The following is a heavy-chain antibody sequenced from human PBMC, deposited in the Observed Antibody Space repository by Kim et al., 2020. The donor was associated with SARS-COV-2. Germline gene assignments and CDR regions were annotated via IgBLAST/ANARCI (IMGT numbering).Heavy chain of an antibody. J-gene: IGHJ4*02. CDR1: GGSISSGGYY. CDR2: IYYSGST. Sequence: SETLSLTCTVSGGSISSGGYYWSWIRQHPGKGLEWIGYIYYSGSTYYNPSLKSRVTISGDTSKNQFSLKLSSVTAADTAVYYCARVEGERGYSYGGYYFGYWGQGSLVTVSS. D-gene: IGHD5-18*01. CDR3: ARVEGERGYSYGGYYFGY. V-gene: IGHV4-31*03.